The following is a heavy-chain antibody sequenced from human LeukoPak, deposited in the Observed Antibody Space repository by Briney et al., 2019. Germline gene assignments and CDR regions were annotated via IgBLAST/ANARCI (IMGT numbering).Heavy chain of an antibody. J-gene: IGHJ3*02. CDR2: MNPNSGGT. V-gene: IGHV1-2*02. CDR1: GYSFTGYY. Sequence: ASVNVSCKASGYSFTGYYMHWLRQAPGQELEWMGWMNPNSGGTKYAQNFQGRVTMTRDTSVSTAYMELSSLRSDATPVYYCARGPSHGAFDIWGQGTLVTVSS. CDR3: ARGPSHGAFDI.